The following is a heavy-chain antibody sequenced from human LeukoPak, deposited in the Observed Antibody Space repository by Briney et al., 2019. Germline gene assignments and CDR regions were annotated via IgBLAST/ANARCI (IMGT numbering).Heavy chain of an antibody. CDR2: ISAYNGNT. CDR3: ARFEFVSSGWYARADYFDY. Sequence: ASVKVSCKASGGTFSSYAISWVRQAPGQGLEWMGWISAYNGNTNYAQKLQGRVTMTTDTSTSTAYMELRSLRSDDTAVYYCARFEFVSSGWYARADYFDYWGQGTLVTVSS. CDR1: GGTFSSYA. V-gene: IGHV1-18*01. J-gene: IGHJ4*02. D-gene: IGHD6-19*01.